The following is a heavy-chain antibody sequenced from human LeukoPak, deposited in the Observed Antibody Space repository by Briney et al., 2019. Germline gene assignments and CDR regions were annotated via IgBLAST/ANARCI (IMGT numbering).Heavy chain of an antibody. D-gene: IGHD3-10*01. V-gene: IGHV3-74*01. CDR1: GFTFSNYN. CDR2: INWNSDSI. Sequence: GGSLRLSCAASGFTFSNYNMNWVRQAPGQVPGKGLEWVSGINWNSDSIGYADSVKGRFTISRDNAKNTLYLQMNSLRAEDTAVYYCARDHRGSGSRYYYYYMDVWGKGTTVTISS. CDR3: ARDHRGSGSRYYYYYMDV. J-gene: IGHJ6*03.